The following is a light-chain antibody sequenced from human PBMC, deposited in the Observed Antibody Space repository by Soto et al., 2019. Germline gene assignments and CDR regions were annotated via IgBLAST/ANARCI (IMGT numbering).Light chain of an antibody. CDR1: QSISSW. V-gene: IGKV1-5*03. CDR2: KAS. J-gene: IGKJ2*01. Sequence: DIQMTQSPSTLSASVGDRVTITCRASQSISSWLAWYQQKPGKAPKLLIYKASSLESGVPSRFSGSGSGTEFTLTISRLQPDEFATYYCQQYNSFMYTFGQGTKLEIK. CDR3: QQYNSFMYT.